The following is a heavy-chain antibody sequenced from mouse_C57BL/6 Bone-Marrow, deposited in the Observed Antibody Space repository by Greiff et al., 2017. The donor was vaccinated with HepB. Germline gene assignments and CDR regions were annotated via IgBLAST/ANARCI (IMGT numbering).Heavy chain of an antibody. D-gene: IGHD1-2*01. Sequence: VQLQQPGAELVMPGASVKLSCKASGYTFTSYWMHWVKQRPGQGLEWIGEIDPSDSYTNYNQKFKGKSTLTVDKSSSTAYMQLSSLTSEDSAVYYCARESLITRDFDYWGQGTTLTVSS. CDR3: ARESLITRDFDY. V-gene: IGHV1-69*01. J-gene: IGHJ2*01. CDR1: GYTFTSYW. CDR2: IDPSDSYT.